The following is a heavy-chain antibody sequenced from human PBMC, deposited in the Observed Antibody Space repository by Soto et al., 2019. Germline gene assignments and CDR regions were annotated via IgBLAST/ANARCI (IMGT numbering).Heavy chain of an antibody. CDR1: GFTFSSYE. CDR2: ISSSGSTI. D-gene: IGHD6-19*01. J-gene: IGHJ5*02. CDR3: ASANNEQWLVHTQDWFDP. Sequence: EVQLVESGGGLVQPGGSLRLSCAASGFTFSSYEMNWVRQAPGKGLEWVSYISSSGSTIYYADSVKGRFTISRDNAKNSLYLQMNSLRAEDTAVYYCASANNEQWLVHTQDWFDPWGQGTLVTVSS. V-gene: IGHV3-48*03.